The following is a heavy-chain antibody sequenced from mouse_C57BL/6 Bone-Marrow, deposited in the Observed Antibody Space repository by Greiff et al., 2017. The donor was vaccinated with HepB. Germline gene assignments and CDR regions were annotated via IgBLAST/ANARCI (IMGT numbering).Heavy chain of an antibody. Sequence: EVKLVESGGGLVKPGGSLKLSCAASGFTFSDYGMHWVRQAPEKGLEWVAYISSGSSTIYYADTVKGRFTISRDNAKNTLFLQMTSLKSEDTAVYYCARRDDYDFDYWGQGTTLTVSS. V-gene: IGHV5-17*01. CDR2: ISSGSSTI. D-gene: IGHD2-4*01. J-gene: IGHJ2*01. CDR3: ARRDDYDFDY. CDR1: GFTFSDYG.